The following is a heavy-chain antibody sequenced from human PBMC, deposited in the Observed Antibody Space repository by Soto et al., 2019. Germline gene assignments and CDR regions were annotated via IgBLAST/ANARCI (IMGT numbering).Heavy chain of an antibody. CDR2: IGSNGADK. CDR3: AADYLRHNSLNGYYYFYGMDV. Sequence: HPVGSLRLSCAASGITFSTYAMSWVRRAPGKGLEWVSTIGSNGADKQYADFVKGRFTVSRDSSKSTLSLQMNSLRAEDTAVYYCAADYLRHNSLNGYYYFYGMDVWGQGTTVTVSS. CDR1: GITFSTYA. V-gene: IGHV3-23*01. D-gene: IGHD4-17*01. J-gene: IGHJ6*02.